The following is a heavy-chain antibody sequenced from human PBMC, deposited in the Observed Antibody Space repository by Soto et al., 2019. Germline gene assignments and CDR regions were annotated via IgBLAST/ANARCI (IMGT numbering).Heavy chain of an antibody. V-gene: IGHV3-30*18. CDR1: VFTFSSYG. D-gene: IGHD3-22*01. CDR2: ISYDGSNK. CDR3: AKDRGYYDSSGYFSYADY. J-gene: IGHJ4*02. Sequence: GSLRLSCAASVFTFSSYGMHWVRQAPGKGLEWVAVISYDGSNKYYADSVKGRFTISRDNSKNTLYLQMNSLRAEDTAVYYCAKDRGYYDSSGYFSYADYWGQGTLVTVSS.